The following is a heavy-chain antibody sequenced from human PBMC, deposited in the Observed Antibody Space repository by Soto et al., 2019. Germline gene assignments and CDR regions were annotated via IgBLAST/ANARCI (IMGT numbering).Heavy chain of an antibody. V-gene: IGHV4-59*12. D-gene: IGHD1-26*01. CDR1: GGSISSYY. Sequence: SETLSLTCTVSGGSISSYYWSWIRQPPGMGLEWIGYIYSSGSTNYNPSLKSRLTISVDTSKNQFSLKLNSVTASDTAVYYCATGFGSYSYYYATDVWGRGTTVTVSS. CDR3: ATGFGSYSYYYATDV. J-gene: IGHJ6*02. CDR2: IYSSGST.